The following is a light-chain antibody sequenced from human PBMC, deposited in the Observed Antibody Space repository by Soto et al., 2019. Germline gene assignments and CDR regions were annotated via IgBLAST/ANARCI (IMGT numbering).Light chain of an antibody. CDR2: DAS. J-gene: IGKJ3*01. CDR1: QGVGRF. Sequence: EIVLTQSPATLSSSPGERATLTCRASQGVGRFLAWYQQKPGQAPRLLIYDASYMATAVPARFRGSGSGTAFTLSSSSLEPDDFVGSYCRQRSNCPFTFTFGPGTTVDIK. V-gene: IGKV3-11*01. CDR3: RQRSNCPFTFT.